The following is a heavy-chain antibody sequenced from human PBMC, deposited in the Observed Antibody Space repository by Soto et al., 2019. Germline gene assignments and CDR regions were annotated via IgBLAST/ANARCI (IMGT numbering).Heavy chain of an antibody. CDR1: GYTFSTSG. CDR2: IRPDNGNT. Sequence: VASVKVSCKASGYTFSTSGISWVRQAPGRGLEWVGWIRPDNGNTKSAQRLQGRVTLTTDTSASTAYMELRSLTSDDTAMYYCARDTESNRYNDWGQGTLVTVSS. D-gene: IGHD1-20*01. CDR3: ARDTESNRYND. V-gene: IGHV1-18*01. J-gene: IGHJ1*01.